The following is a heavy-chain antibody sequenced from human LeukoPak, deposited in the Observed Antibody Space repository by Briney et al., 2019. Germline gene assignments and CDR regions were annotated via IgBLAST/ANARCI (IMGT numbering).Heavy chain of an antibody. Sequence: PSETLSLTCTVSGGSISSGDHYWSWIRQPPGKGLEWIGYIYYSGSTYYNPSLKSRVTISVDTSKNQFSLKLSSVAAADTAVYYCASHSQSDRGGLANWFVPWGQGTLVTVSS. CDR2: IYYSGST. D-gene: IGHD2-15*01. CDR1: GGSISSGDHY. J-gene: IGHJ5*02. V-gene: IGHV4-30-4*01. CDR3: ASHSQSDRGGLANWFVP.